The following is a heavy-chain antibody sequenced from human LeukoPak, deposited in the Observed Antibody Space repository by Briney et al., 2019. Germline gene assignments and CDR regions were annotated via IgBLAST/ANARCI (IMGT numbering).Heavy chain of an antibody. CDR1: GGSISSYY. CDR3: ARGGYSGYDSVYYIDV. V-gene: IGHV4-59*01. J-gene: IGHJ6*03. Sequence: PSETLSLTCTVSGGSISSYYWSWIRQPPGKGLEWIGYIYYSGSTNYNPSLKSRLTISVDTSKNQFSLKLSSVTAADTAVYYCARGGYSGYDSVYYIDVWGKGTTVTVSS. D-gene: IGHD5-12*01. CDR2: IYYSGST.